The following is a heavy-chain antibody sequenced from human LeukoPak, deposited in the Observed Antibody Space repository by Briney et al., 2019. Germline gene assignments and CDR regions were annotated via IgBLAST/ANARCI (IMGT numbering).Heavy chain of an antibody. CDR2: INHSGIT. CDR3: AISHKCPLLDY. J-gene: IGHJ4*02. Sequence: PETLSLTCAFSGASFSGYYWRWIRQPPGKGLEWIGEINHSGITTYNPSLESRVTISVDTSKKQFSLKLNSVSSSDTAVYYCAISHKCPLLDYWRRGTVTTVCS. CDR1: GASFSGYY. V-gene: IGHV4-34*01.